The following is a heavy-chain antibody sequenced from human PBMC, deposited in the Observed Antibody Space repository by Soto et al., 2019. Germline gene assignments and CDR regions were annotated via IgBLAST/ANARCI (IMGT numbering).Heavy chain of an antibody. CDR2: ISGSGGST. D-gene: IGHD2-15*01. J-gene: IGHJ5*02. V-gene: IGHV3-23*01. Sequence: GGSLRLSCAASGFTFSSYAMSWVRQAPGKGLEWVSAISGSGGSTYYADSVKGRFTISRDNSKNTLYLQMNSLRAEDTAVYYCAKDLRGVYSGGHLNWFDPWGQGTLVTVSS. CDR1: GFTFSSYA. CDR3: AKDLRGVYSGGHLNWFDP.